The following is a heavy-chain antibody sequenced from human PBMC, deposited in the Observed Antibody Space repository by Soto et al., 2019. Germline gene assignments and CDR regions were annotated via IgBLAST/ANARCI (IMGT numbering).Heavy chain of an antibody. CDR1: GGSISSGGYY. Sequence: QVQLQESGPGLVKPSQTLSLTCTVSGGSISSGGYYWSWIRQHPGKGLEWIGYIYYSGSTYYNPSLKSRVTIYVDPSKNQFSLKRSSVTAADTAVYYCAREAGGGYGDYGAAHDAFDIWGQGTMVTASS. V-gene: IGHV4-31*03. CDR2: IYYSGST. CDR3: AREAGGGYGDYGAAHDAFDI. J-gene: IGHJ3*02. D-gene: IGHD4-17*01.